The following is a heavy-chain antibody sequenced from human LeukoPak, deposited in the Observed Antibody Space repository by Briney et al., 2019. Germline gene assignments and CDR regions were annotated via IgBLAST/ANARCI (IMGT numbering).Heavy chain of an antibody. CDR3: ASAYDSSGYYYFFDY. D-gene: IGHD3-22*01. J-gene: IGHJ4*02. CDR1: GFTFSDHY. CDR2: TRNKANSYTT. Sequence: PGGSLRLSCAASGFTFSDHYMDWVRQAPGKGLEWVGRTRNKANSYTTGYAASVKGRFTISRDDSKNSLYLQMNSLKTEDTALYYCASAYDSSGYYYFFDYWGQGTLVTVSS. V-gene: IGHV3-72*01.